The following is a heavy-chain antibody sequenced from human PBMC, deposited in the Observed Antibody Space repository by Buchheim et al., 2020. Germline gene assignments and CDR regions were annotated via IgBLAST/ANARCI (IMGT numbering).Heavy chain of an antibody. J-gene: IGHJ6*02. CDR1: GGSISSSY. V-gene: IGHV4-59*01. Sequence: QVQLQESGPGLVKPSETLSLTCTVSGGSISSSYWSWIRQPPGKGLEWIGYIYYSGSTNYNPSLKSRVTISVDTSKNQFSLKLSSVTAADTAVYYCARDGLVRHYYYYGMDVWGQGTT. CDR3: ARDGLVRHYYYYGMDV. D-gene: IGHD3-10*01. CDR2: IYYSGST.